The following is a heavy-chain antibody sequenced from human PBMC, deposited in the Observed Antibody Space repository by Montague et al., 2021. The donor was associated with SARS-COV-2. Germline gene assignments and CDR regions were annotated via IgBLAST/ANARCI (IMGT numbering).Heavy chain of an antibody. CDR2: ISAGGTS. D-gene: IGHD2-8*02. CDR1: GVSVNSGGYY. CDR3: ARKYWSDGPADY. J-gene: IGHJ4*02. Sequence: SETLSLTCTVSGVSVNSGGYYRSCILQPPGNGLECVGKISAGGTSSYHPSLRSRVIISVGTTKTYSSLNLTSVTAADTANYYWARKYWSDGPADYWGQGTLVTVSP. V-gene: IGHV4-61*03.